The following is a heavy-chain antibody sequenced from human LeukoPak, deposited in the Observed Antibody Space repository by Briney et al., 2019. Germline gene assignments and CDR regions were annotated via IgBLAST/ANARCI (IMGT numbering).Heavy chain of an antibody. V-gene: IGHV3-30-3*01. CDR2: ISYDGSKK. CDR1: GFTFSRYA. J-gene: IGHJ4*02. Sequence: PGGPLRLSCAVSGFTFSRYAMHWVRQAPGKGLEWVAVISYDGSKKADSVKGRFTISRDNSKNTLYLQMTSLRAEDTAVYYCARDSSDYRGQGTLVTVSS. CDR3: ARDSSDY.